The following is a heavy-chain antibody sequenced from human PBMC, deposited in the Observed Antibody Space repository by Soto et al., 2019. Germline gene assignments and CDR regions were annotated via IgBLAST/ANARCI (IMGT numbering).Heavy chain of an antibody. CDR1: GASISSYY. Sequence: QVQLQESGPGLVRPSETLSLTCSVSGASISSYYWDWIRQPPGEGLEWIGYTHYSGNTNYHPSLTSRFTISLDTSRNQFSLRLSSVTAADTAVYYCARHTATIRAGFDYWGQGALVTVS. D-gene: IGHD4-17*01. J-gene: IGHJ4*02. CDR2: THYSGNT. V-gene: IGHV4-59*01. CDR3: ARHTATIRAGFDY.